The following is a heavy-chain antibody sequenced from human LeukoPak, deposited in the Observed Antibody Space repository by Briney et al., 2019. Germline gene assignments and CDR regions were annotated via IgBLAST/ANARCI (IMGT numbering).Heavy chain of an antibody. CDR3: SELGITLIGGV. D-gene: IGHD3-10*02. V-gene: IGHV3-48*04. CDR1: GFTFSSYW. Sequence: GGSLRLSCAASGFTFSSYWMSWVRQAPGKGMEWVSYISSSGSSINYADSVKGRLTISRENAKNSLYLQMNSLRADYTAVYYCSELGITLIGGVWGKGTTVTISS. J-gene: IGHJ6*04. CDR2: ISSSGSSI.